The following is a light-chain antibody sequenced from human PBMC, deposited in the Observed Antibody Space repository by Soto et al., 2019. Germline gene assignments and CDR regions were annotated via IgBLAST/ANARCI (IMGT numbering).Light chain of an antibody. CDR3: SSYTSSSTLEV. CDR1: SSDVGGYNY. Sequence: QSVLTQPASVSGSPGQSITNSCTGTSSDVGGYNYVSWYQQHPGKAPKLMIYEVSNRPLGVSNRFSGSKSGNTASLTSSGLQAEDEADCYCSSYTSSSTLEVFGTGTKLTVL. CDR2: EVS. V-gene: IGLV2-14*01. J-gene: IGLJ1*01.